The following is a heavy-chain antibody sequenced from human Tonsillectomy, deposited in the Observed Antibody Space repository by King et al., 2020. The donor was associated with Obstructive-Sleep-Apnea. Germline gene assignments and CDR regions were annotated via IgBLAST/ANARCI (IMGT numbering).Heavy chain of an antibody. D-gene: IGHD1-7*01. Sequence: VQLVESGGGLVKPGGSLRLSCAASGFTFSNAWMSWVRQAPGKGLEWVGRIKSKTDGGTTDYAAPVKGRFTISRDDSENTLYLQMNSLKTEDTAVYYCSTAGRPGTTGGYLGQGTLVTVSS. V-gene: IGHV3-15*01. J-gene: IGHJ4*02. CDR3: STAGRPGTTGGY. CDR2: IKSKTDGGTT. CDR1: GFTFSNAW.